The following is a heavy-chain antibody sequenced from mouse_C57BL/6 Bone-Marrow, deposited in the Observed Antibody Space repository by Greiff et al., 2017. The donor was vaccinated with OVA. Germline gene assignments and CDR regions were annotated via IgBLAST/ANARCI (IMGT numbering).Heavy chain of an antibody. V-gene: IGHV5-12*01. Sequence: DVKLVESGGGLVQPGGSLKLSCAASGFTFSDYYMYWVRQTPEKRLEWVAYISNGGGSTYYPETVKGRFTISRDNAKNTLYLQMSRLKSEDTAMYYCARYSNLGDYYAMDYWGQGTSVTVSS. CDR2: ISNGGGST. D-gene: IGHD2-5*01. CDR1: GFTFSDYY. J-gene: IGHJ4*01. CDR3: ARYSNLGDYYAMDY.